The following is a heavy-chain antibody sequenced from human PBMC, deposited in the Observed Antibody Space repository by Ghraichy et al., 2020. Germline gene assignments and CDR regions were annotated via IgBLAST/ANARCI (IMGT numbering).Heavy chain of an antibody. CDR1: GFIFSNYG. V-gene: IGHV3-33*01. CDR2: IWYDGSDK. D-gene: IGHD5-18*01. Sequence: GGSLRLSCAASGFIFSNYGMHWVRQAPGKGLEWVAVIWYDGSDKNYADSVKGRFTISRDNSKNTLFLQMNSLRAEDTAVYYCARDQAAMVTSVNYWGQGTLVTVSS. CDR3: ARDQAAMVTSVNY. J-gene: IGHJ4*02.